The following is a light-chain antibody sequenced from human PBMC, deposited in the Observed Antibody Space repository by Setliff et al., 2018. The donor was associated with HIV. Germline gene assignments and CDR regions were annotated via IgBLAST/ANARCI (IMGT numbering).Light chain of an antibody. V-gene: IGLV2-14*01. Sequence: QSALTQPASVSGSPGQSITISCTGTSSDVGGYKYVSWYQQRPGKAPKLMIYEVSNRPSGVSNRFSGSKSGNTASLTISGLQAEDEADYYCSSYTSSSTPLVFGTGTKVTVL. J-gene: IGLJ1*01. CDR2: EVS. CDR3: SSYTSSSTPLV. CDR1: SSDVGGYKY.